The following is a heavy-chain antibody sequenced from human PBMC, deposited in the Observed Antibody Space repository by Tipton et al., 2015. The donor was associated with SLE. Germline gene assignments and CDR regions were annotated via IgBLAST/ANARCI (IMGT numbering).Heavy chain of an antibody. Sequence: TLSLMCTVSGVSISSHYWTWIRQPPGKGLEWIGYIHYSGSTSYNPSLKSRVTISVDTSNNHFSLKLTSVTAADTAVYYCARGGVEEGLEEGDWFDSWGQGTLVTVSS. V-gene: IGHV4-59*11. CDR1: GVSISSHY. J-gene: IGHJ5*01. D-gene: IGHD1-1*01. CDR2: IHYSGST. CDR3: ARGGVEEGLEEGDWFDS.